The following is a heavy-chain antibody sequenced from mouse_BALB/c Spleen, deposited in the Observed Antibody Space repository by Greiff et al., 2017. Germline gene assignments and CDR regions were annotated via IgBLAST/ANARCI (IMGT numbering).Heavy chain of an antibody. J-gene: IGHJ2*01. CDR2: INPSNGGT. Sequence: QVQLKQSGAELVKPGASVKLSCKASGYTFTSYYMYWVKQRPGQGLEWIGEINPSNGGTNFNEKFKSKATLTVDKSSSTAYMQLSSLTSEDSAVYYCTRGAGTDYFDYWGQGTTLTVSS. CDR1: GYTFTSYY. V-gene: IGHV1S81*02. D-gene: IGHD4-1*01. CDR3: TRGAGTDYFDY.